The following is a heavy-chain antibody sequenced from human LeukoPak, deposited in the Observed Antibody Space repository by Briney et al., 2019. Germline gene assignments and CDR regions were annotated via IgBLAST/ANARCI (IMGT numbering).Heavy chain of an antibody. D-gene: IGHD2-15*01. V-gene: IGHV3-7*01. CDR3: ARDRHCSGGSCYQGVFDY. CDR2: IKPDGGEK. Sequence: GGSVRLSCAASGFTFSSYMMTWVRQAPGKGLEWVANIKPDGGEKYYVDSVKGRFTISRDNAKNSLYLQMNSLRAEDTAVYYCARDRHCSGGSCYQGVFDYWGQGTLVTVSS. CDR1: GFTFSSYM. J-gene: IGHJ4*02.